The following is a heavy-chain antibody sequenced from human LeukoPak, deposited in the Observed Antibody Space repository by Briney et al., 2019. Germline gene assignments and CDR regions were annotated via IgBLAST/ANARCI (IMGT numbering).Heavy chain of an antibody. D-gene: IGHD3-10*01. V-gene: IGHV3-15*01. CDR2: IKSKTDGGTT. Sequence: GGSLRLSCAASGFTFSNAWMSWVRQAPGKGLEWVGRIKSKTDGGTTDYAAPVKGRFTISRDDSKNTLYLQMNSLKTEDTAVYYCTTLPQVLLWFGELTDDDAFDIWGQGTMVTVSS. CDR3: TTLPQVLLWFGELTDDDAFDI. CDR1: GFTFSNAW. J-gene: IGHJ3*02.